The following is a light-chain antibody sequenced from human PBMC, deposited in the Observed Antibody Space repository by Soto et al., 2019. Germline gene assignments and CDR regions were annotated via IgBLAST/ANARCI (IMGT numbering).Light chain of an antibody. CDR3: QQYGSSPRT. CDR1: QSISSY. J-gene: IGKJ1*01. Sequence: DIQMTQSPSSLSASVGDRVTITCRASQSISSYLNWYQQKPGKAPKLLIYAASSLQSGVPSRFSASGSGTDFTLTISSLQPEDFAVYYCQQYGSSPRTFGQGTKVDIK. CDR2: AAS. V-gene: IGKV1-39*01.